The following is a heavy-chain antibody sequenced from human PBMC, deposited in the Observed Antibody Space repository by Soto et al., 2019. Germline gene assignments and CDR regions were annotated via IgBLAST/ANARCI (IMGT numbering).Heavy chain of an antibody. CDR3: APKPGAVAGSSSGY. CDR2: ISGSTSAM. D-gene: IGHD6-19*01. Sequence: GGSLRLSCAASEFTFSTSSMNWVRQAPGKGLEWISFISGSTSAMYYADSVKGRFTISRDNAKNSLYLQMNSLRAEDTAVYYCAPKPGAVAGSSSGYWGQGTLVTVSS. V-gene: IGHV3-48*01. J-gene: IGHJ4*02. CDR1: EFTFSTSS.